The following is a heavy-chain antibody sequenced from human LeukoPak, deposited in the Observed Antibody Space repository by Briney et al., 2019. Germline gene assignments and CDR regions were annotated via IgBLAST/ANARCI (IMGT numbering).Heavy chain of an antibody. D-gene: IGHD2-8*02. CDR2: ISWNSGSI. J-gene: IGHJ3*02. V-gene: IGHV3-9*03. CDR1: GFTFDDYA. Sequence: GRSLRLSCAASGFTFDDYAMHWVRQAPGKGVEWVSGISWNSGSIVYADSVKGRFTISRDNAKNSLYLQMNSLRAEDMALYYCAKDEFVASDFTGAFDIWGQGTMVTVSS. CDR3: AKDEFVASDFTGAFDI.